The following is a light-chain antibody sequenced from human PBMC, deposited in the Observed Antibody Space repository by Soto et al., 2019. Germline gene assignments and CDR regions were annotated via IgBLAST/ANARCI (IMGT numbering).Light chain of an antibody. V-gene: IGKV1-5*03. CDR2: KAS. CDR1: QSISNW. J-gene: IGKJ2*01. Sequence: DIQMTQSPSTLSASVGDRVTITCRASQSISNWLAWYQQKPGKAPKLLIYKASTLESGVPSRFSGSGYGTEFTLTISSLQPDDFATYYCQEYNSYSKYTFGQGTKLEIK. CDR3: QEYNSYSKYT.